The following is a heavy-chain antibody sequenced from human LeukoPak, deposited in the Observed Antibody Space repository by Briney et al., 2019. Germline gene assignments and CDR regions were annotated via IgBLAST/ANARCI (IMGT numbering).Heavy chain of an antibody. CDR3: ARVYQGIAVASRY. CDR1: GGTFSSYA. D-gene: IGHD6-19*01. Sequence: ASVKVSCKASGGTFSSYAISWVRQAPGQGLEWMGGIIPIFGTANYAQKFQGRVTITADESTSTAYMELSSLRSEDTAVYYCARVYQGIAVASRYWGQGTLVTVSS. CDR2: IIPIFGTA. V-gene: IGHV1-69*13. J-gene: IGHJ4*02.